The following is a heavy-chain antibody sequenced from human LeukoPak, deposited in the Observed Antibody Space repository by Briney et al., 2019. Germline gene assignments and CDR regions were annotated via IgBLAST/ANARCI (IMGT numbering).Heavy chain of an antibody. CDR1: TFSSYA. CDR2: IYYSGST. V-gene: IGHV4-39*01. Sequence: TFSSYAMSWVRQPPGKGLEWIGTIYYSGSTYYNPSLTSRVTISVDTSKNQFSLKLSSVTAADTAVYYCARHKDYYYSYMDVWGKGTTVTISS. J-gene: IGHJ6*03. CDR3: ARHKDYYYSYMDV.